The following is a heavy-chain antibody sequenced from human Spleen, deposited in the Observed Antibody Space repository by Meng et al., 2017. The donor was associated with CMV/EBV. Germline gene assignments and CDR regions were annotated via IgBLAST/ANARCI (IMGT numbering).Heavy chain of an antibody. CDR2: INQDGSEK. CDR1: GFTFSNYW. J-gene: IGHJ4*02. CDR3: AKDCSSTSCYFDY. V-gene: IGHV3-7*01. D-gene: IGHD2-2*01. Sequence: GGSLRLSCAASGFTFSNYWMSWVRQAPGKGLEWVANINQDGSEKYYVDSVKGRFTFSRDTSKNTVYLQMNSLRAEDTAIYYCAKDCSSTSCYFDYWGQGTLVTVSS.